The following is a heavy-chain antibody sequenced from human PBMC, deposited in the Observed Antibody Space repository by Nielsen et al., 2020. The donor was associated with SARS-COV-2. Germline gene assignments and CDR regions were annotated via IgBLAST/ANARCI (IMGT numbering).Heavy chain of an antibody. V-gene: IGHV4-59*01. CDR2: VFHDGNA. D-gene: IGHD3-22*01. CDR1: GGPITDFF. CDR3: ARGGYYDVVWYFDY. J-gene: IGHJ4*02. Sequence: SETLSLTCTVSGGPITDFFWSWIRQSPGNGLEWVGYVFHDGNAKFNPSLRRRVSLSVDKSKNQFSLKLSSVTAADTAVYYCARGGYYDVVWYFDYWGQGTLVTVSS.